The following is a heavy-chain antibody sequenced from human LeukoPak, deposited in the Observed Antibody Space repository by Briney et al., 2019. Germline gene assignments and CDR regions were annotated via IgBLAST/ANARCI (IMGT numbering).Heavy chain of an antibody. CDR1: GGSISSSNW. Sequence: SGTLSLTCAVSGGSISSSNWWSWVRQPPGKGLEWIGEIYHSGSTNYNPSLKSRVTISVDKSKNQFSLKLSSVTAADTAVYYCARGPPSQLPPAEYFQHWGQGTLVTVSS. J-gene: IGHJ1*01. CDR2: IYHSGST. CDR3: ARGPPSQLPPAEYFQH. V-gene: IGHV4-4*02. D-gene: IGHD2-2*01.